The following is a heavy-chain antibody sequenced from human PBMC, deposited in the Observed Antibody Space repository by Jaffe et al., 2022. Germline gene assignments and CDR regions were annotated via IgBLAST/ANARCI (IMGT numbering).Heavy chain of an antibody. J-gene: IGHJ3*02. CDR3: ARDLGHSSSWTGAFDI. D-gene: IGHD6-13*01. CDR1: GGSISSYY. Sequence: QVQLQESGPGLVKPSETLSLTCTVSGGSISSYYWSWIRQPPGKGLEWIGYIYYSGSTNYNPSLKSRVTISVDTSKNQFSLKLSSVTAADTAVYYCARDLGHSSSWTGAFDIWGQGTMVTVSS. CDR2: IYYSGST. V-gene: IGHV4-59*01.